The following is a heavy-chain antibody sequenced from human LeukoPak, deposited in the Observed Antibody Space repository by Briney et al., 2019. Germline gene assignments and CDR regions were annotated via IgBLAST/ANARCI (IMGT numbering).Heavy chain of an antibody. Sequence: SETLSLTCTVSGGSISRYYWSWIRQPPGKGLEWIGYIYYSGSTNYNPSLKSRVTISVDTSKNQFSLKLSSVTAADTAVYYCARAPMVRGVTYYYYYMDVWGKGTTVTISS. D-gene: IGHD3-10*01. V-gene: IGHV4-59*08. CDR3: ARAPMVRGVTYYYYYMDV. J-gene: IGHJ6*03. CDR1: GGSISRYY. CDR2: IYYSGST.